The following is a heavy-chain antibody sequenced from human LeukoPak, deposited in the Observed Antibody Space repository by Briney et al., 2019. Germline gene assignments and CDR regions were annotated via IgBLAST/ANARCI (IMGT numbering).Heavy chain of an antibody. Sequence: RGGSQRLSCAASGFTFSSYGMSWVRQAPGKGLEWVSAISGSGGSTYYADSVKGRFTISRDNSKNTLYLQVNSLRAEDTAVYYCAKILSALPALDYWGQGTLVTVSS. D-gene: IGHD2-2*01. CDR3: AKILSALPALDY. J-gene: IGHJ4*02. CDR2: ISGSGGST. V-gene: IGHV3-23*01. CDR1: GFTFSSYG.